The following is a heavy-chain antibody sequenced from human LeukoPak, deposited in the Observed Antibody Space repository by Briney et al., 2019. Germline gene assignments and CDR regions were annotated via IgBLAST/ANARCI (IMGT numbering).Heavy chain of an antibody. CDR2: ISTTSRTI. V-gene: IGHV3-48*01. CDR1: GFTLSSYS. Sequence: GGSLRLSCAASGFTLSSYSMNWVRQAPGKGLECVSYISTTSRTIHYADSVKGRFTISRDNAKNSLYLQMNSQRAEDTAVYYCARAGHADSFDYWGQGGLVTVSS. CDR3: ARAGHADSFDY. J-gene: IGHJ4*02. D-gene: IGHD2-21*01.